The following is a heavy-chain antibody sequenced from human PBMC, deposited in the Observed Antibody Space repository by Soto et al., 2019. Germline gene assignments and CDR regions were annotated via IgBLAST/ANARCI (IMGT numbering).Heavy chain of an antibody. CDR1: GFTFDDYA. CDR3: AKGDSGSPSYGMDV. Sequence: PGGSLRLSCAAFGFTFDDYAMHWVRQAPGKGLEWVSGISWNSGRIGYADSVKGRFTISRDNAKNSLYLQMNSLRAEDTALYYCAKGDSGSPSYGMDVWGQGTTVTVSS. CDR2: ISWNSGRI. V-gene: IGHV3-9*01. J-gene: IGHJ6*02. D-gene: IGHD6-6*01.